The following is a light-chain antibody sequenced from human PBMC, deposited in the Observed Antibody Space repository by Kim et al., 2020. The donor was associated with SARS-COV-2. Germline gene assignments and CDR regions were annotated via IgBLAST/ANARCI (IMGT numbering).Light chain of an antibody. CDR3: QQYNKWPLT. J-gene: IGKJ4*01. CDR1: QSINSN. CDR2: CAS. Sequence: GSARESATLSCRASQSINSNIAWYQQKPGQAPRLLIYCASTRATGVPARGSGSGSGTEFTLTITSLQSEDSAVYYCQQYNKWPLTFGGGTKVDIK. V-gene: IGKV3-15*01.